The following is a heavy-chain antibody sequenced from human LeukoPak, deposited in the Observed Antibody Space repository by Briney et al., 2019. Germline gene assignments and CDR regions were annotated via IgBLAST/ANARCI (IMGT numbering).Heavy chain of an antibody. D-gene: IGHD3-9*01. CDR3: AKDSGAAIDHFDY. Sequence: GGSLRLSCAASGFTFSSYAMSWVRQAPGRGLEWVSGIRSSDGSTYYADSVKGRFTISRGKSKNTLYLQMNSLRAEDTAIYYCAKDSGAAIDHFDYWGQGTLVTVSS. CDR2: IRSSDGST. J-gene: IGHJ4*02. CDR1: GFTFSSYA. V-gene: IGHV3-23*01.